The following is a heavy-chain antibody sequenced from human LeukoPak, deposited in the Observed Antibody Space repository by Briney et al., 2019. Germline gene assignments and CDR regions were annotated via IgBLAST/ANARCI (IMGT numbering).Heavy chain of an antibody. CDR1: GGSISSYY. D-gene: IGHD3-10*01. Sequence: SETLSLTCTVSGGSISSYYWSWIRQPAGKGLEWIGRIYTSGSTNYNPSLKSRVTMSVDTSKNQFSLKLSSVTAADTAVYYCARARRITMVRGVKLMYNWFDPWGQGTLVTVSS. CDR3: ARARRITMVRGVKLMYNWFDP. CDR2: IYTSGST. V-gene: IGHV4-4*07. J-gene: IGHJ5*02.